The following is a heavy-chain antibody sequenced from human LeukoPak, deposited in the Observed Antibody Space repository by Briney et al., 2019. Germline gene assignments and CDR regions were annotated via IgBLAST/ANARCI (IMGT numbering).Heavy chain of an antibody. CDR2: MNPNSGNT. V-gene: IGHV1-8*01. J-gene: IGHJ5*02. D-gene: IGHD3-10*01. CDR3: ARGRAVRGVITFNWFDP. CDR1: GYTFTSYD. Sequence: GASVKVSCKASGYTFTSYDINWVRQATGQGLERMGWMNPNSGNTGYAQKFQGRATMTRNTSISTAYMELSSLRSEDTAVYYCARGRAVRGVITFNWFDPWGQGTLVTVSS.